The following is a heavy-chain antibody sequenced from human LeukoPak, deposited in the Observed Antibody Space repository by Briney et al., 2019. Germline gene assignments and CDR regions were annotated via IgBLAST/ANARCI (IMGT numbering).Heavy chain of an antibody. CDR2: VNAGNGNT. J-gene: IGHJ5*02. CDR3: ARVLLQDWFDP. V-gene: IGHV1-3*01. CDR1: GHTFTDYA. Sequence: ASVKVSCKASGHTFTDYAIHWVRQAPGQRLEWMGWVNAGNGNTKYSQKFQGRVTMTRDMSTSTVYMELSSLRSEDTAVYYCARVLLQDWFDPWGQGTLVTVSS. D-gene: IGHD2-15*01.